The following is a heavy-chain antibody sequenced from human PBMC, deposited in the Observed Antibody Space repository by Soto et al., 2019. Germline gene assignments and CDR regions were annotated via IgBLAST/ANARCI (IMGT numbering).Heavy chain of an antibody. CDR2: IKSDGTTA. CDR3: AQPSSSLEWPPFDP. CDR1: GFTFRSYG. Sequence: QVKLVESGGGVVQPGRSRRLSCVTSGFTFRSYGMHWVRQSPDKGLEWVAVIKSDGTTADYIESVKGRFFISRDNSKKTVYLQMNNLSTEDTGIYYYAQPSSSLEWPPFDPWGQGTLVTVSS. V-gene: IGHV3-30*19. J-gene: IGHJ5*02. D-gene: IGHD3-3*01.